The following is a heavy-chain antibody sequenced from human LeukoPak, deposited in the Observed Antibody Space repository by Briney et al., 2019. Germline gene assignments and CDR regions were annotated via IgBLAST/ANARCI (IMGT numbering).Heavy chain of an antibody. V-gene: IGHV3-23*01. CDR2: ISGSGGTT. D-gene: IGHD6-13*01. Sequence: GGSLRLSCAASGFTFSSNAMTWARQAPGKGLEWVSGISGSGGTTNYADSVRGRFTISRDNSKNTLYLQMSSLRAEDTAVYFCATSRIAAAGDVFDLWGQGTMVT. J-gene: IGHJ3*01. CDR1: GFTFSSNA. CDR3: ATSRIAAAGDVFDL.